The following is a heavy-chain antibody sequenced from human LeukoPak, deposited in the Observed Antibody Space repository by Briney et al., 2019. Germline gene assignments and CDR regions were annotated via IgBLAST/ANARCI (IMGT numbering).Heavy chain of an antibody. V-gene: IGHV3-48*03. Sequence: GGSLRLSCAASGFTFSSYEMSWVRQAPGKGLEWVSYISTSGITTNYAGSVKGRFTISRDNAKNSLYLQMNSLRAEDTAVYYCARGYSSGWYFGYWGQGILVTVSS. D-gene: IGHD6-19*01. CDR3: ARGYSSGWYFGY. J-gene: IGHJ4*02. CDR2: ISTSGITT. CDR1: GFTFSSYE.